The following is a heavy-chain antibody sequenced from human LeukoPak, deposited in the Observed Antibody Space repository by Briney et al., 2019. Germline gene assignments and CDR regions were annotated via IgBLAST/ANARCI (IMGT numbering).Heavy chain of an antibody. D-gene: IGHD2-21*01. CDR3: ARERGGGTAILPDAFDI. CDR2: IYTSGST. V-gene: IGHV4-4*07. Sequence: SETLSLTCTVSGGSISTSYWSWIRQPAGKGLEWIGRIYTSGSTSYNPSLKSRVIMSVDTSKNQFSLKLSSVTAADTAVYYCARERGGGTAILPDAFDIWGQGTMVTVSS. CDR1: GGSISTSY. J-gene: IGHJ3*02.